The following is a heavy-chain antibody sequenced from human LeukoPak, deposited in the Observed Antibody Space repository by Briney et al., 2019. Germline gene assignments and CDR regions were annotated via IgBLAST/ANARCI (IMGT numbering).Heavy chain of an antibody. D-gene: IGHD4-17*01. J-gene: IGHJ4*02. V-gene: IGHV3-74*01. Sequence: GGSLRLSCTASGFSFNNYWMHWVRQAPGLGLVWVSRINRDGSSTNYVDSVKDRLTISRDNTENSLYLQMNSLRAEDTAVYYCAREGGYGDIDSWGQGTLVTVSS. CDR1: GFSFNNYW. CDR2: INRDGSST. CDR3: AREGGYGDIDS.